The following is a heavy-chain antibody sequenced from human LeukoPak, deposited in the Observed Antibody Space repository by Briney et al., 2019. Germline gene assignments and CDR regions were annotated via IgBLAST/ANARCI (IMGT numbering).Heavy chain of an antibody. J-gene: IGHJ4*02. CDR2: IYYSGST. D-gene: IGHD6-19*01. CDR1: GGSISSSSYY. CDR3: ARLAAGPSLDY. Sequence: SETLSLTCTVSGGSISSSSYYWGWIRQPPGKGLEWIGSIYYSGSTYYNPSLKSRVTISVDTSKNQFSLKLSSVTAADTAVFYCARLAAGPSLDYWGQGTLVTVSS. V-gene: IGHV4-39*07.